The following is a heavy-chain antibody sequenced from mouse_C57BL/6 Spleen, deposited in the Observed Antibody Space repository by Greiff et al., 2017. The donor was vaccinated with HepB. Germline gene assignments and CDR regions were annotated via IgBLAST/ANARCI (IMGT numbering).Heavy chain of an antibody. J-gene: IGHJ3*01. D-gene: IGHD2-2*01. Sequence: VKLQQSGAELVRPGASVTLSCKASGYTFTDYEMHWVKQTPVHGLEWIGAIDPETGGTAYNQKFKGKAILTADKSSSTAYMELRSLTSEDSAVYYCTRWLGFAYWGQGTLVTVSA. CDR3: TRWLGFAY. CDR1: GYTFTDYE. V-gene: IGHV1-15*01. CDR2: IDPETGGT.